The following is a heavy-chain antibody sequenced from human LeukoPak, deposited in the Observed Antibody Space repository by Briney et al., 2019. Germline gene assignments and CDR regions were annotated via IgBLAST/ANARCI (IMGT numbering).Heavy chain of an antibody. CDR2: ISYDGSNK. V-gene: IGHV3-30*18. CDR3: AKDVGYSDFDY. CDR1: GFTFSSYG. J-gene: IGHJ4*02. D-gene: IGHD5-18*01. Sequence: GRSLRLSCAASGFTFSSYGMHWVRQAPGKGLEWVAVISYDGSNKYCADSVKGRFTISRDNSKNTLYLQMNSLRAEDTAVYYCAKDVGYSDFDYWGQGTLVTVSS.